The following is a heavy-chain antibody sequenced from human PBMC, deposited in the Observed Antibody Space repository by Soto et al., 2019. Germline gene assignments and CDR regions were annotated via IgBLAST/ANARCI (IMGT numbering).Heavy chain of an antibody. Sequence: KASETLSLTCSLSGGSINSSDHFWGWIRQTPGKGLEWNGSVYYTETTYYNPSLKSPVTISVETSRNTFSLKVNSVTAADTGIYYCARQRVLSTNMFITSYDPWGQGTLVTVSS. J-gene: IGHJ5*02. CDR1: GGSINSSDHF. D-gene: IGHD3-10*02. CDR2: VYYTETT. V-gene: IGHV4-39*01. CDR3: ARQRVLSTNMFITSYDP.